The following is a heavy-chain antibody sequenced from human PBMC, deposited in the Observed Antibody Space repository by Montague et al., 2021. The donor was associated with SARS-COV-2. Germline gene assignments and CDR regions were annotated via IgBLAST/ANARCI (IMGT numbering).Heavy chain of an antibody. J-gene: IGHJ4*02. CDR2: ISYDGSNK. V-gene: IGHV3-30*04. Sequence: SLRLSCAASGFTFSSYAMHWVRQAPGKGLEWVAVISYDGSNKYYADSVKGRFTISRDNSKNTLYLQMNSLRAEDTAVYHCARNYYDSSDHFDYWGQGTLVTVSS. CDR1: GFTFSSYA. CDR3: ARNYYDSSDHFDY. D-gene: IGHD3-22*01.